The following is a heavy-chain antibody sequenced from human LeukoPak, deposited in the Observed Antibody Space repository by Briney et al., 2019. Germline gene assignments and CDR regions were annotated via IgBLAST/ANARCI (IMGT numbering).Heavy chain of an antibody. D-gene: IGHD2-8*01. CDR2: INHSGST. CDR3: ARTNTFSYGMDV. Sequence: PSETLSLTCAVYGGSFSGDYWSWIRQPPGKGLEWIGEINHSGSTNYNPSLKSRVTISVDTSKNQFSLKLSSVTAADTAVYYCARTNTFSYGMDVWGQGTTVTVSS. V-gene: IGHV4-34*01. CDR1: GGSFSGDY. J-gene: IGHJ6*02.